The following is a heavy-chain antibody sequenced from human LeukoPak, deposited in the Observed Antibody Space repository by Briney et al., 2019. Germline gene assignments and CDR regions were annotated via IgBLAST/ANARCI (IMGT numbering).Heavy chain of an antibody. CDR2: IYYTGST. Sequence: SETLSLTCSVSGGSISGYYWSWIRQPPGKGLEWIGYIYYTGSTNYNPSLESRVSISVDTSKNQFSLNVSSVTAADTAVYYCARGSSRLSGYSSSWGQGTLVTVSS. CDR3: ARGSSRLSGYSSS. J-gene: IGHJ4*02. CDR1: GGSISGYY. V-gene: IGHV4-59*01. D-gene: IGHD5-18*01.